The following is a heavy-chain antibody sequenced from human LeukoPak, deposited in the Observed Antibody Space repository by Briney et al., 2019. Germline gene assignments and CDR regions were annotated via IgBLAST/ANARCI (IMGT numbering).Heavy chain of an antibody. V-gene: IGHV4-38-2*01. Sequence: PSETLSLTCAVSGYSISSGYHWGWIRQPPGKGLEWIGSISHSGSTYYNPSLKSRFAISVDTSKNQFSLKLSSVTAADTAMYYCTRHGNIVIVPAALGFDYWGQGTLVTVSS. CDR3: TRHGNIVIVPAALGFDY. D-gene: IGHD2-2*01. CDR1: GYSISSGYH. CDR2: ISHSGST. J-gene: IGHJ4*02.